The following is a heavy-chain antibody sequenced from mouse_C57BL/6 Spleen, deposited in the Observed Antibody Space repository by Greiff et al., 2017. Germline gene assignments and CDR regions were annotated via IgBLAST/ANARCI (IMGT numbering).Heavy chain of an antibody. CDR1: GYTFTDYY. D-gene: IGHD4-1*01. V-gene: IGHV1-26*01. J-gene: IGHJ2*01. CDR2: INPNNGGT. CDR3: ARGDGLTGTKDY. Sequence: EVQLQQSGPELVKPGASVKISCKASGYTFTDYYMNWVKQSHGKSLEWIGDINPNNGGTSYNQKFKGKATLTVDKSSSTAYMELRSLTSEDSAVYYCARGDGLTGTKDYWGQGTTLTVSS.